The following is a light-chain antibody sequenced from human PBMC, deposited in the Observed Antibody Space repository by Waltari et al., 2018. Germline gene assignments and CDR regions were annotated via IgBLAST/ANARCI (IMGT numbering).Light chain of an antibody. CDR1: QSISTY. CDR3: QQSYSPLT. V-gene: IGKV1-39*01. Sequence: DFQMTQSPSSLSASVGDRVTITCRASQSISTYLNWYQQKPGKATNLLIYAASSLQSGVPSRCSGSGSGTDFTLTISSLQPEDFATYYCQQSYSPLTFGGGTKVEIK. J-gene: IGKJ4*01. CDR2: AAS.